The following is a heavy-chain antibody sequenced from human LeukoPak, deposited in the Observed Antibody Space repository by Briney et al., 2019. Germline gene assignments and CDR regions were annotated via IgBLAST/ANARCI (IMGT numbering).Heavy chain of an antibody. Sequence: SETLSLTCTVSGGSISSGGYYWRWIRQHPGKGLEWIGYIYYSGSTYYNPSLKSRVTISVDTSKNQFSLKLSSVTAADTAVYYCARDGQLSGYQNWFDPWGQGTLVTVSS. CDR3: ARDGQLSGYQNWFDP. J-gene: IGHJ5*02. CDR1: GGSISSGGYY. CDR2: IYYSGST. D-gene: IGHD3-22*01. V-gene: IGHV4-31*03.